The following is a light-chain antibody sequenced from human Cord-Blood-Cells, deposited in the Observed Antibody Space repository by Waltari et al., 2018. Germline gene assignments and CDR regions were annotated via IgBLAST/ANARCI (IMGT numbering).Light chain of an antibody. CDR3: QQYYSTPRT. J-gene: IGKJ1*01. Sequence: DIVMTQSPDSLAVSLGERATINCKSSQSVLYSSNNKNYLAWYQQKPRQPPKLLIYWASTRESGVPHRFSGSGSGTDFTLTISSLHAEDVAVYYCQQYYSTPRTFCQGTKVEIK. CDR1: QSVLYSSNNKNY. CDR2: WAS. V-gene: IGKV4-1*01.